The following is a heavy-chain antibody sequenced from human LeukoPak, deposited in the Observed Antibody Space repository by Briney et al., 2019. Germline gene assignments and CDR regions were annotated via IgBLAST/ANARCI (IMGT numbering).Heavy chain of an antibody. V-gene: IGHV3-21*01. Sequence: GGSLRLSCAASGFTFSSYSMTWVRQAPGKGLEWVSSFTSGSRSIYYADSVKGRFTISRDNAKKSLYLQMNSLRAEDTAVYYCARDPPPGNIDYWGQGTLVTVSS. CDR3: ARDPPPGNIDY. D-gene: IGHD1/OR15-1a*01. J-gene: IGHJ4*02. CDR2: FTSGSRSI. CDR1: GFTFSSYS.